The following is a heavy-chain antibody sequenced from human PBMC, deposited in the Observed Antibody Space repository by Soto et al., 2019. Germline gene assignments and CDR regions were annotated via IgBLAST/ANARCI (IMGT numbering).Heavy chain of an antibody. V-gene: IGHV4-39*01. CDR1: GGSISSSSYY. J-gene: IGHJ5*02. CDR2: IYYSGST. Sequence: QLQLQESGPGLVKPSETLSLTCTVSGGSISSSSYYWGWIRQPPGKGLEWIGSIYYSGSTYYNPSLKSRVTISVDTSKTQFSLKLSSVTAADTAVYYCARHAYYDILTGPFDPWGQGTLVTVSS. D-gene: IGHD3-9*01. CDR3: ARHAYYDILTGPFDP.